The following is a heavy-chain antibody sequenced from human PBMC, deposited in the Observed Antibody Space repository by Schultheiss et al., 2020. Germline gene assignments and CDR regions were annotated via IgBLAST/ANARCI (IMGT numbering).Heavy chain of an antibody. V-gene: IGHV4-59*01. Sequence: SETLSLTCSVSTDSIYSDYWTWVRQAPGERPEWIGYICCSGNTEYNPSLSSRVSISRDTSKNQFSLELSSVTAADTAVYYCVATRKWGWFFDYWGQGAVETV. CDR3: VATRKWGWFFDY. CDR1: TDSIYSDY. D-gene: IGHD6-19*01. J-gene: IGHJ4*02. CDR2: ICCSGNT.